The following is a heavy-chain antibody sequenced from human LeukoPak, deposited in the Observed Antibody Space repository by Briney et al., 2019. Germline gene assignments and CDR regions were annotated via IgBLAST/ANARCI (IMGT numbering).Heavy chain of an antibody. V-gene: IGHV3-30*03. CDR3: ARDRRGLSGYSYGFNAFDI. D-gene: IGHD5-18*01. J-gene: IGHJ3*02. CDR2: ISYDGSNK. Sequence: GRSLRLSCAASGFTFSSYGMHWVRQAPGKGLEWVAVISYDGSNKYYADSVKGRFTISRDNAKNSLYLQMNSLRAEDTAVYYCARDRRGLSGYSYGFNAFDIWGQGTMVTVSS. CDR1: GFTFSSYG.